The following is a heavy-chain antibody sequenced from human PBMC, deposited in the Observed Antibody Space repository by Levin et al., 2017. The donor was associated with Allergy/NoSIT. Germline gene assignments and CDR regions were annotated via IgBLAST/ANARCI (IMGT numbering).Heavy chain of an antibody. Sequence: GESLKISCKASGYTFTAYYIHWVRQAPGQGLEWMGRINPNSGATNYAQNFQGRVTMTRDTSISTAYMELSRLRSDDTAVYYCATPDYSSSSGTIDYWGQGTLVTVSS. CDR2: INPNSGAT. D-gene: IGHD6-6*01. J-gene: IGHJ4*02. V-gene: IGHV1-2*06. CDR1: GYTFTAYY. CDR3: ATPDYSSSSGTIDY.